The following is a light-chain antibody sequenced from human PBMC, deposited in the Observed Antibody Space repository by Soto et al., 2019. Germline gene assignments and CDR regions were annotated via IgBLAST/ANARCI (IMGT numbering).Light chain of an antibody. CDR1: QNVRSN. CDR2: DAS. J-gene: IGKJ5*01. Sequence: VMTQSLATLSVSPGEGATLSCRASQNVRSNLAWYHQQPGQAPRLLIYDASNRATGIPARFSGSGSGTDFTLTISSLEPEDFAVYYCQQRSNWPQITFGQGTRLEIK. V-gene: IGKV3-11*01. CDR3: QQRSNWPQIT.